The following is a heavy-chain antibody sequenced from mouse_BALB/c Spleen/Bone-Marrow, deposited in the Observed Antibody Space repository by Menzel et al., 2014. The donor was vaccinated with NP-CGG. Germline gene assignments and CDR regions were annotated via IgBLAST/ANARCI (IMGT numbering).Heavy chain of an antibody. J-gene: IGHJ3*01. CDR3: ARGNRYGWLPN. D-gene: IGHD2-14*01. CDR2: VDPSDSYT. Sequence: VQLQQSGAELVKPGASVQLSCKASGYTFTSYWIHWVKQRPGQGLVWIGVVDPSDSYTNHNRQFWGKATLTVDNSSSTTYMKLSSQTSEDAALHYCARGNRYGWLPNWGQGTLVSVSA. V-gene: IGHV1-69*02. CDR1: GYTFTSYW.